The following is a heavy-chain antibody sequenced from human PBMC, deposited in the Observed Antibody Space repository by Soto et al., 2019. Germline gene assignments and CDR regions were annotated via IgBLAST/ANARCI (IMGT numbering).Heavy chain of an antibody. Sequence: SETLSLTCTVSGGSISSYYWSWIRQPTGKGLEWIGYMYNTGSTIYNPSLKSRVTISVDTSKNQFSLKLNSVTAADTAVYYCARDLWGYCGADCYPLDVWGQGTTVTV. V-gene: IGHV4-59*01. CDR3: ARDLWGYCGADCYPLDV. CDR1: GGSISSYY. J-gene: IGHJ6*02. CDR2: MYNTGST. D-gene: IGHD2-21*02.